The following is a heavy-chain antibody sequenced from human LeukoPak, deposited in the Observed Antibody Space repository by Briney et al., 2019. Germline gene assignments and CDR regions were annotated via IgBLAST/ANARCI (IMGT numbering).Heavy chain of an antibody. CDR3: ARDRVLGALWFGELGVDY. V-gene: IGHV4-59*01. CDR2: IYYSGST. J-gene: IGHJ4*02. CDR1: GSSISSYY. Sequence: PSETLSLTCTVSGSSISSYYWSWIRQPPGKGLERIGYIYYSGSTNYNPSLKSRVTISVDTSKNQFSLKLSSVTAADTAVYYCARDRVLGALWFGELGVDYWGQGTLVTVSS. D-gene: IGHD3-10*01.